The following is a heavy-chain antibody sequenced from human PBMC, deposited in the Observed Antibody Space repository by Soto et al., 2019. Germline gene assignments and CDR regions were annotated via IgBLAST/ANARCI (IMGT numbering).Heavy chain of an antibody. Sequence: PSETLSLTCAIYGGSFSGYYWSWLRQPPGKGLEWIGEINHSGSTNYNPSLKSRVTISADTSKNEFSLRLRSVTAADTAVYYCARHNPTSTVFGIVISLGYWGHGTLVTVSS. CDR2: INHSGST. D-gene: IGHD3-3*01. V-gene: IGHV4-34*01. CDR1: GGSFSGYY. J-gene: IGHJ4*01. CDR3: ARHNPTSTVFGIVISLGY.